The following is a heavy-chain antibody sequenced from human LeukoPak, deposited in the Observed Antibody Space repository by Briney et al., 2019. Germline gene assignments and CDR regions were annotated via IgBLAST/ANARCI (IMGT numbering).Heavy chain of an antibody. CDR1: GFTFDDYA. J-gene: IGHJ4*02. Sequence: GRSLRLSCAASGFTFDDYAMHWVRQAPGKGLEWVSGISWNSGSIGYADSVKCRFTISRDNAKNSLYLQMNSLRAEDTALYYCAKDSSSILGSSHYYDSSGYYSYFDYWGQGTLVTVSS. D-gene: IGHD3-22*01. CDR3: AKDSSSILGSSHYYDSSGYYSYFDY. CDR2: ISWNSGSI. V-gene: IGHV3-9*01.